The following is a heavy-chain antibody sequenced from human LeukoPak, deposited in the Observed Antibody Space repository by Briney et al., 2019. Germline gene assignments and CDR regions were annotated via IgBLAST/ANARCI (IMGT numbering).Heavy chain of an antibody. V-gene: IGHV1-3*01. D-gene: IGHD5-24*01. CDR1: GYTFTSYA. J-gene: IGHJ4*02. CDR2: INAGNGNT. CDR3: ARGGRGGYYFFDY. Sequence: ASVKVSCTASGYTFTSYAMHWVRQAPGQRLEWMGWINAGNGNTKYSQKFQGRVTITRDASASTAYMELSSLGSEDTAVYYCARGGRGGYYFFDYWGQGTLVTVSS.